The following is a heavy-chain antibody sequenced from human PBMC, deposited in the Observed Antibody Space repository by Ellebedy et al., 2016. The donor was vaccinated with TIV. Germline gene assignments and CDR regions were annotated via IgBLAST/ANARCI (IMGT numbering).Heavy chain of an antibody. D-gene: IGHD5-24*01. Sequence: MPSETLSLTCTVSGASISNSNYYWGWLRQPPGKGLEWIGSLYYSGSIYYNPSLKSRVTISVDMSKNHFSLNLSSVTAADTAMYYCARSNGYNYHYYYMDVWGKGATVTVSS. CDR2: LYYSGSI. CDR3: ARSNGYNYHYYYMDV. CDR1: GASISNSNYY. V-gene: IGHV4-39*07. J-gene: IGHJ6*03.